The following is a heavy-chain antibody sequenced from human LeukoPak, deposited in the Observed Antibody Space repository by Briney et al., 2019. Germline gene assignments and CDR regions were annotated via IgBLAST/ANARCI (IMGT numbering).Heavy chain of an antibody. CDR1: GYTLTELS. J-gene: IGHJ4*02. D-gene: IGHD3-3*01. Sequence: GASVKVSCKVSGYTLTELSMHWVRQAPGKGLEWMGGFDPEDGETIYAQKFQGRVTMTEDTSTDTAYMELSSLRSEDTAVYYCAKDVGDFTIFGVADFDYWGQGTLVTVSS. V-gene: IGHV1-24*01. CDR3: AKDVGDFTIFGVADFDY. CDR2: FDPEDGET.